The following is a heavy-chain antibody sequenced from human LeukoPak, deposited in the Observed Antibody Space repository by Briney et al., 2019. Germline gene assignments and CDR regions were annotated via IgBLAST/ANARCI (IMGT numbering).Heavy chain of an antibody. D-gene: IGHD3-22*01. CDR1: GGSISSSSYY. Sequence: SETLSLTXTVSGGSISSSSYYWGWIRQPPGKGLEWIGSIYYSGSTYYNPSLKSRVTISVDTSKNQFSLKLSSVTAADTAVYYCARQMERLAYYYDSSGYYYGVSWGQGTLVTVSS. V-gene: IGHV4-39*01. CDR3: ARQMERLAYYYDSSGYYYGVS. J-gene: IGHJ4*02. CDR2: IYYSGST.